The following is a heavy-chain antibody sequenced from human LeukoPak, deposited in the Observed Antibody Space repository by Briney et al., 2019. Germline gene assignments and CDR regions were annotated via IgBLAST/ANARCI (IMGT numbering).Heavy chain of an antibody. CDR1: GGSISSYY. CDR2: IYTSGST. CDR3: ASERRLYYDSSGYYYDPYYYYMDV. V-gene: IGHV4-4*07. J-gene: IGHJ6*03. D-gene: IGHD3-22*01. Sequence: SETLSLTCTVSGGSISSYYWSWIRQPAGKGLERIGRIYTSGSTNYNPSLKSRVTMSVDTSKNQFSLKLSSVTAADTAVYYCASERRLYYDSSGYYYDPYYYYMDVWGKGTTVTISS.